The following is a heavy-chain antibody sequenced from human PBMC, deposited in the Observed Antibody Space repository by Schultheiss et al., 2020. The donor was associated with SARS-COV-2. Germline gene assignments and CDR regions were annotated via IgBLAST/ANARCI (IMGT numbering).Heavy chain of an antibody. CDR2: ISSSSKYI. Sequence: GGSLRLSCAASGFTFSRYAMSWVRQAPGKGLEWVSFISSSSKYIYYADSVKGRFTVSRDNSKNTLYLQMNSLRAEDTAVYYCAKDLVGFGEDDDYWGQGTLVTVSS. D-gene: IGHD3-10*01. V-gene: IGHV3-23*01. CDR3: AKDLVGFGEDDDY. CDR1: GFTFSRYA. J-gene: IGHJ4*02.